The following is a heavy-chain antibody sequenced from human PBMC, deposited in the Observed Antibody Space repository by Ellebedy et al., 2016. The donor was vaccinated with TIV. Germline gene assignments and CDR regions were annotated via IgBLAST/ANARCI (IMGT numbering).Heavy chain of an antibody. J-gene: IGHJ5*02. CDR2: INAGNGNT. CDR1: GYTFTSYA. CDR3: ARAGSGSYYGSGSYYNVVWNWFDP. V-gene: IGHV1-3*01. D-gene: IGHD3-10*01. Sequence: ASVKVSXXASGYTFTSYAMHWVRQAPGQRLEWMGWINAGNGNTKYSQKFQGRVTITRDTSASTAYMELSSLRSEDTAVYYCARAGSGSYYGSGSYYNVVWNWFDPWGQGTLVTVSS.